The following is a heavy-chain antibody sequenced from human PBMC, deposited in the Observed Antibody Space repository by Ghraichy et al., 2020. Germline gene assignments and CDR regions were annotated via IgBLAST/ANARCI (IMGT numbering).Heavy chain of an antibody. J-gene: IGHJ5*02. Sequence: ASVKVSCKTSGYIFTSYEINWVRQATGQGLEWMGWMNPTSGDTGYEQRFQGRVTMTRNTSLSTAYLELRSLRSEDTAGYYCATGLFTGSFDPGGQGTLVTVSS. CDR1: GYIFTSYE. D-gene: IGHD2-21*01. CDR2: MNPTSGDT. CDR3: ATGLFTGSFDP. V-gene: IGHV1-8*01.